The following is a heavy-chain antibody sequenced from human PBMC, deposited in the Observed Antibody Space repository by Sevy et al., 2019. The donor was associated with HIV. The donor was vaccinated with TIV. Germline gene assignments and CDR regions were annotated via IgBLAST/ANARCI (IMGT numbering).Heavy chain of an antibody. V-gene: IGHV3-30*04. CDR1: GFTFRRYA. Sequence: GGSLRLSCAASGFTFRRYAMHWVRQAPGQGLESVAVISYDGGKTYHADSVKGRFTISRDNSENTLYLQMNSLRAEDTAVYYCTRDGARDYFDYWGLGTLVTVSS. CDR3: TRDGARDYFDY. CDR2: ISYDGGKT. D-gene: IGHD2-15*01. J-gene: IGHJ4*02.